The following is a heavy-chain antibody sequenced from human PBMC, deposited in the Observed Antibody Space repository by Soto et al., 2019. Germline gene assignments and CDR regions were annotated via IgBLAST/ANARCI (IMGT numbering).Heavy chain of an antibody. Sequence: ASETLSLTCTVSGGSISSGDYYWSWVRQPPGKGLEWIGYIYYSGGTYYNPSLKSRVTISVDTSKNQFSLKLSSVTAADTAVYYCASGTHALLEWSQIDPWGQGTLVTVSS. CDR2: IYYSGGT. D-gene: IGHD3-3*01. J-gene: IGHJ5*02. CDR3: ASGTHALLEWSQIDP. V-gene: IGHV4-30-4*01. CDR1: GGSISSGDYY.